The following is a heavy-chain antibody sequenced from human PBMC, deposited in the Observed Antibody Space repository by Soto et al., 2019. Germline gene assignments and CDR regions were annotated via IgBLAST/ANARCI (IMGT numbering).Heavy chain of an antibody. V-gene: IGHV3-23*01. CDR2: ISGSGGST. CDR1: GFTFSSYA. D-gene: IGHD6-13*01. J-gene: IGHJ4*02. CDR3: AKDSIAAAGNTFDY. Sequence: GSLRLSCAASGFTFSSYAMSRVRQAPGKGLEWVSAISGSGGSTYYADSVKGRFTISRDNSKNTLYLQLNSLRAEDTAVYYCAKDSIAAAGNTFDYWGQGTLVTVSS.